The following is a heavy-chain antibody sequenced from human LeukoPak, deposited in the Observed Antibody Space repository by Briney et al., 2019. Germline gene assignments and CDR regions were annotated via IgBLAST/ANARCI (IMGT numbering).Heavy chain of an antibody. CDR3: AKDFRDQWLVNAFHI. CDR1: EYTFTRYY. J-gene: IGHJ3*02. V-gene: IGHV1-2*02. D-gene: IGHD6-19*01. Sequence: GASVKVSCKASEYTFTRYYMHWVRQAPGQGLEWMGWINPNTGGTNYAQKFQGRVTMTRGTSITTAYMELRSLEYDDTAVYYCAKDFRDQWLVNAFHIWGQGTMVTVSS. CDR2: INPNTGGT.